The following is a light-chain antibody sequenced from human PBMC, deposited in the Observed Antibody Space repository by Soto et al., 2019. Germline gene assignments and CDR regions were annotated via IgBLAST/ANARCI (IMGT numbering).Light chain of an antibody. Sequence: QSVLTQPASVSGSTGQSITISCTGTSSDVGSYNLVSWYQQHPGKAPKLMIYEGSKRPSGVSNRFSGSKSGNTASLTISGLQAEDEADYYCCSYAGSSTSYVFGTGTKVIVL. CDR1: SSDVGSYNL. CDR2: EGS. V-gene: IGLV2-23*01. J-gene: IGLJ1*01. CDR3: CSYAGSSTSYV.